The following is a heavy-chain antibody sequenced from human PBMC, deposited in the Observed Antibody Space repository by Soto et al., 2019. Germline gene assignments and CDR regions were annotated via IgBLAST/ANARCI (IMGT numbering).Heavy chain of an antibody. J-gene: IGHJ4*02. CDR3: AKDIAASGWYSLDY. CDR2: ISWDGGST. Sequence: GGSLRLSCGASGFTFDDYTMHWVRQAPGKGLEWVSLISWDGGSTYYADSVKGRFTISRDNSKNSLYLQMNSLRTEDTALYYCAKDIAASGWYSLDYWGQGTLGTVSS. D-gene: IGHD6-19*01. V-gene: IGHV3-43*01. CDR1: GFTFDDYT.